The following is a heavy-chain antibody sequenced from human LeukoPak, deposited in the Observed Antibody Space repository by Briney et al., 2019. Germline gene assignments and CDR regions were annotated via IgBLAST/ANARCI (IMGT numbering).Heavy chain of an antibody. Sequence: VASVKVSCKVSGYTLTELSMHWVRQAPGKGLEWMGGFDPEDAETIYAQKFQGRVTMTEDTSTDTAYMELSSLRSEDTAVYYCATAEYYDSSGYYYFDYWGQGTLVTVSS. J-gene: IGHJ4*02. CDR1: GYTLTELS. CDR2: FDPEDAET. CDR3: ATAEYYDSSGYYYFDY. V-gene: IGHV1-24*01. D-gene: IGHD3-22*01.